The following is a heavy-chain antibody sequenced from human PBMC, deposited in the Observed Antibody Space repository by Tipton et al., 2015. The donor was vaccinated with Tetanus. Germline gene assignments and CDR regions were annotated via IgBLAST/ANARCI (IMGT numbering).Heavy chain of an antibody. Sequence: SLRLSCAASGFTFSNYWMHWVRQAPGKGLEWVANIRQDGSEKYYSDSVKGRFTISRDNAKSSLYLQMNSLRVEDTAVYYCARRGVSARFDDWGQGTLVTVSS. J-gene: IGHJ4*02. CDR2: IRQDGSEK. V-gene: IGHV3-7*01. CDR1: GFTFSNYW. D-gene: IGHD6-6*01. CDR3: ARRGVSARFDD.